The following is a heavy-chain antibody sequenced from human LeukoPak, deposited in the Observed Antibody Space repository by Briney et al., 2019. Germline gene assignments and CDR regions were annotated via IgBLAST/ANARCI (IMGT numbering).Heavy chain of an antibody. D-gene: IGHD2-8*01. CDR3: TRSTNLEAFDI. CDR1: GGSVSSGTYY. Sequence: KTSETLSLTCTVSGGSVSSGTYYWSWFRKPPGKGLEWIGYIYYSGSTNYNPSLKSRVTVSVDTSKNQCSLKLSSVTTADTAVYYCTRSTNLEAFDIWGQGTMVTVSS. CDR2: IYYSGST. J-gene: IGHJ3*02. V-gene: IGHV4-61*01.